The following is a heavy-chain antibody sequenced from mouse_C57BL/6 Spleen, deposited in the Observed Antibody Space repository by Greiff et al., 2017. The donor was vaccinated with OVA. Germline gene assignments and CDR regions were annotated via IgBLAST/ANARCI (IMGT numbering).Heavy chain of an antibody. CDR1: GYTFTDYY. V-gene: IGHV1-26*01. CDR3: AREGGSFPYYAMDY. J-gene: IGHJ4*01. CDR2: INPNNGGT. Sequence: EVQLQQSGPELVKPGASVKISCKASGYTFTDYYMNWVKQSHGKSLEWIGDINPNNGGTSYNQKFKGKATLTVDKSSSTAYMELRSLTSEDSAVDDCAREGGSFPYYAMDYWGQGTSVTVSA.